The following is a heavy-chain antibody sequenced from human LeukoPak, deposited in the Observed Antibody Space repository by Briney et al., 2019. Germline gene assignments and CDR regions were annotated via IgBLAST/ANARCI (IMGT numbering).Heavy chain of an antibody. CDR1: GFTFSSYW. CDR3: ARDDRDGYNYFAY. D-gene: IGHD5-24*01. V-gene: IGHV3-7*04. CDR2: IKEDGSEK. J-gene: IGHJ4*02. Sequence: GGSLRLSCAASGFTFSSYWMTWVRQAPGKGLEWVANIKEDGSEKYYVDSVKGRFTISRDNAKNSLYLQMNSLRAEDSAVYYCARDDRDGYNYFAYWGQGTRVTVSS.